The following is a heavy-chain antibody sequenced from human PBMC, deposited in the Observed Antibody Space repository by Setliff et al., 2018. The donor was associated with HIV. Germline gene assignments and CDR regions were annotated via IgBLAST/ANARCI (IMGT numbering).Heavy chain of an antibody. J-gene: IGHJ6*02. D-gene: IGHD3-10*01. CDR2: IYYSGIT. CDR1: GASVSTYY. CDR3: VREGGRITMVRGVPSGGLDV. Sequence: PSETLSLTCTVSGASVSTYYWSWIRQPPGKGLEWIGYIYYSGITNYKPSLKSRVTMSVDTSKNQISLRLRSVTAADTAVYYCVREGGRITMVRGVPSGGLDVWGQGTTVTVSS. V-gene: IGHV4-59*02.